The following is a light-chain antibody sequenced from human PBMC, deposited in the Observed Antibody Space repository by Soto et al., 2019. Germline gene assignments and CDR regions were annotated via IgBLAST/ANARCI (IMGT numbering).Light chain of an antibody. CDR3: EHGGFT. CDR1: QSISSW. J-gene: IGKJ3*01. CDR2: KAS. Sequence: QMNHSASTLCASVGDRVTISCRASQSISSWLAWYQQKPGKAPKLLISKASSLESGVASRFSGSGSGTEFTLTLRRLQPDDFATYYCEHGGFTFGPGTKVDI. V-gene: IGKV1-5*03.